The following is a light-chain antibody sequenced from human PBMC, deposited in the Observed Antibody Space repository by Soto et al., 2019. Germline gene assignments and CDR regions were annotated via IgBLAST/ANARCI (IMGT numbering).Light chain of an antibody. CDR1: QSISSK. CDR3: QQYNIWSSIT. Sequence: EIVMTQSPATLSVSPGERATLSCRASQSISSKVGWYQQKPGQAPRLLIYGASTRATGVPPRFSGSGSGTEFTLTSSSLQSEDVAVDYCQQYNIWSSITFGQGTRLEIK. CDR2: GAS. V-gene: IGKV3-15*01. J-gene: IGKJ5*01.